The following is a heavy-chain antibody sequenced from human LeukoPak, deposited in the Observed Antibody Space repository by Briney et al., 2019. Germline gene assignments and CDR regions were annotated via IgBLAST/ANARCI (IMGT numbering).Heavy chain of an antibody. CDR1: GFTFSSYG. CDR2: ISGSGGST. J-gene: IGHJ4*02. V-gene: IGHV3-23*01. D-gene: IGHD6-19*01. Sequence: GGTLRLSCAASGFTFSSYGMSWVRQAPGKGLEWVSAISGSGGSTYYADSVKGRFTISRDNSKNTLHLQMNSLRAEDTAVYYCAKGRSSSGWSSFDYWGQGTLVTVSS. CDR3: AKGRSSSGWSSFDY.